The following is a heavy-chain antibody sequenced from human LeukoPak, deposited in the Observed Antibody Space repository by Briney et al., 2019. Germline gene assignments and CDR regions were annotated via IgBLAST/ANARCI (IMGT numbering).Heavy chain of an antibody. Sequence: ASVKVSCKASGYTFTSYGISWVRQAPGEGLEWMGWISAYTGNTNYAQKLQGRVTMTTDTSTSTAYMELRSLRSDDTAVYYCAREVSTLFDYWSQGTLVTVSS. CDR2: ISAYTGNT. J-gene: IGHJ4*02. CDR1: GYTFTSYG. CDR3: AREVSTLFDY. D-gene: IGHD5/OR15-5a*01. V-gene: IGHV1-18*01.